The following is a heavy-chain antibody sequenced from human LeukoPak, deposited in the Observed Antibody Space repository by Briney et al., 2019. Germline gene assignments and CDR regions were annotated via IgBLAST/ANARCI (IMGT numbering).Heavy chain of an antibody. J-gene: IGHJ3*02. D-gene: IGHD2-2*01. CDR3: ARRVVGQPDAFDI. CDR1: GGSISSGGYS. Sequence: PSETLSLTCAVSGGSISSGGYSWSWIRQPPGKGLEWIGYIYYSGSTYYNPSLKSRLTTSVDTSKNQFSLKLSSVTAADTAVYYCARRVVGQPDAFDIWGQGTMVTVSS. V-gene: IGHV4-30-2*05. CDR2: IYYSGST.